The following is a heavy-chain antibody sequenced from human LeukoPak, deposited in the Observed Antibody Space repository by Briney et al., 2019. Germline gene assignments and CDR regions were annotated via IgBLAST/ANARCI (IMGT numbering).Heavy chain of an antibody. J-gene: IGHJ3*02. CDR3: ARSVQITIFGVDEDAFDI. D-gene: IGHD3-3*01. V-gene: IGHV3-48*04. CDR2: VSISSGTI. CDR1: GFTFIGHN. Sequence: GGSLRLSCAASGFTFIGHNMNWVRQAPGKGLEWVSFVSISSGTIYYADSVKGRFTISRDNAKNTLYLQMNSLRAEDTAVYYCARSVQITIFGVDEDAFDIWGQGTMVTVSS.